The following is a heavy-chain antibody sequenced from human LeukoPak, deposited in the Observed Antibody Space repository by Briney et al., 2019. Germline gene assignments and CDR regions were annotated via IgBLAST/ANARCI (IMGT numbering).Heavy chain of an antibody. D-gene: IGHD6-19*01. Sequence: APVKVSCKASGYTFTDYYLHWVRQAPGQGLEWMGWINPNSGGTNYAQKFQDRVTMTRDTSISTAYMELSRLRSDDTAVYYCARGAAVAGNYYYYYYYMDVWGKGTTVTVSS. V-gene: IGHV1-2*02. J-gene: IGHJ6*03. CDR1: GYTFTDYY. CDR2: INPNSGGT. CDR3: ARGAAVAGNYYYYYYYMDV.